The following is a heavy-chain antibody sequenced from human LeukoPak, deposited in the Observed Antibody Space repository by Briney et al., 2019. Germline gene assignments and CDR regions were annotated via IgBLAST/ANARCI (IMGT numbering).Heavy chain of an antibody. V-gene: IGHV3-74*01. Sequence: GGSLRLSCAASGFTFSRYWMHWVRQAPGKGLVWVSRINTDGSRTTYADSVKGRFTISRYNAKNTVYLQMNSLRAEDTAVYYCARVALGSYNWFDPWGQGTLVTVSS. CDR3: ARVALGSYNWFDP. D-gene: IGHD3-10*01. J-gene: IGHJ5*02. CDR1: GFTFSRYW. CDR2: INTDGSRT.